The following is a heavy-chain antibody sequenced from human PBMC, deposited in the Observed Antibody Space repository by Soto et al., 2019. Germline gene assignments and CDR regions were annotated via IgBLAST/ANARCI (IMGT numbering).Heavy chain of an antibody. Sequence: GGSLRLSCTGSGFTFGDYAMSWVRQAPGKGLEWVGFIRSKAYGGTTEYAASVKGRFTISRDDSKSIAYLQMNSLKTEDTAVYYCTRVIVSAVTTTFDYWGQGTLVTVSS. CDR2: IRSKAYGGTT. CDR3: TRVIVSAVTTTFDY. D-gene: IGHD4-17*01. J-gene: IGHJ4*02. V-gene: IGHV3-49*04. CDR1: GFTFGDYA.